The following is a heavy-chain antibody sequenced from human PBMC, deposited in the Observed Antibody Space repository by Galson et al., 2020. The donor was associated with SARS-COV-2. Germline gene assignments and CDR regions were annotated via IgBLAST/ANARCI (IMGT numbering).Heavy chain of an antibody. CDR3: AREREAAAD. D-gene: IGHD6-13*01. J-gene: IGHJ4*02. CDR2: INQGGSEK. V-gene: IGHV3-7*01. CDR1: GFTFNNYW. Sequence: GESLKISCAASGFTFNNYWLSWVRQAPGKGLEWVANINQGGSEKYYVGSVKGRFTISRDNAKNSLYLQMNSLRAEDTAVYYCAREREAAADWGQGTLVTVSS.